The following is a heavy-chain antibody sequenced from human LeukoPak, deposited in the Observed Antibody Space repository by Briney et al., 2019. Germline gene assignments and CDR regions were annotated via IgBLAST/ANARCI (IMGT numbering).Heavy chain of an antibody. V-gene: IGHV1-2*02. J-gene: IGHJ4*02. D-gene: IGHD6-13*01. CDR1: GYTFTSYD. Sequence: ASVKVSCKASGYTFTSYDINWVRQAPGQGLEWMGWINPNSGGTNYAQKFQGRVTMTRDTSISTAYMELSRLRSDDTAVYYCARHIAAADYYFDYWGQGTLVTVSS. CDR3: ARHIAAADYYFDY. CDR2: INPNSGGT.